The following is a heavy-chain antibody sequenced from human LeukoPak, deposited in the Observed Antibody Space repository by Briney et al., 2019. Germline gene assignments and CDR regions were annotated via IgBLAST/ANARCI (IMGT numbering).Heavy chain of an antibody. D-gene: IGHD3-10*01. CDR3: ARGGARGSSAFDV. J-gene: IGHJ3*01. CDR2: IYYSGST. Sequence: SETLSLTCAVYGGSFSGYYWGWIRQPPGKGLEWIGYIYYSGSTDYNPSLKSRVTMSVDTSKNQFSLKLNSVTAADTAVYYCARGGARGSSAFDVWGQGTMVIVSA. V-gene: IGHV4-59*01. CDR1: GGSFSGYY.